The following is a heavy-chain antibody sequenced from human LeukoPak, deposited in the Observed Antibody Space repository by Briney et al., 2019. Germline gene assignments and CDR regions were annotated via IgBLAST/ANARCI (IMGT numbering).Heavy chain of an antibody. D-gene: IGHD6-19*01. V-gene: IGHV3-7*03. J-gene: IGHJ4*02. CDR3: AGGAGWLVDY. CDR1: GTTFSRYW. CDR2: IKQDGSEK. Sequence: AGGSLRLSCEAAGTTFSRYWMNWVRQAPGKGLEWVANIKQDGSEKYYVDSVKGRFTISRDNAKNSLYLQMNSLRAEDTAVYYCAGGAGWLVDYWGQGTLVTVSS.